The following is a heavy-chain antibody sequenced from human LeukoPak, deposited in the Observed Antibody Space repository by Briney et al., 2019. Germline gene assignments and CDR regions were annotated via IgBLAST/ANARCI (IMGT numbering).Heavy chain of an antibody. D-gene: IGHD3-16*01. J-gene: IGHJ6*02. CDR1: GFTFSSYA. V-gene: IGHV3-30*14. Sequence: PGRSLRLSCAASGFTFSSYAMHWVRQAPGKGLEWVAVISYDGSNKYYADSVKGRFTISRDNSKNTLYLQMNSLRAEDTAVYYCARERGWGAPYFYGVDVWGQGTTVTVSS. CDR3: ARERGWGAPYFYGVDV. CDR2: ISYDGSNK.